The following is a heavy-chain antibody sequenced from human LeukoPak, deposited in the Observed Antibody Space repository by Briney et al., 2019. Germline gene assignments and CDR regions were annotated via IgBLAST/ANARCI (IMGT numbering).Heavy chain of an antibody. CDR1: GGSISSYY. J-gene: IGHJ4*02. V-gene: IGHV4-4*07. CDR3: ARSYYFSH. D-gene: IGHD3-10*01. Sequence: HSETLSLTCTVSGGSISSYYWSWIRQPAGKVLEWIGRIYTSGSTNYNPSLKSRVTISVDKSKNQFSLKLRSVTAADTAVYYCARSYYFSHWGQGTLVTVSS. CDR2: IYTSGST.